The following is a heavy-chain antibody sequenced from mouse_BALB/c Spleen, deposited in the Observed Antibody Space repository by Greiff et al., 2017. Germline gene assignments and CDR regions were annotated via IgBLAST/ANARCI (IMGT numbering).Heavy chain of an antibody. CDR2: INPGSGGT. CDR1: GYAFTNYL. Sequence: QVQLQQSGAELVRPGTSVKVSCKASGYAFTNYLIEWVKQRPGQGLEWIGVINPGSGGTNYNEKFKGKATLTADKSSSTAYMQLSSLTSDDSAVYFCARWWDYFDYWGQGTTLTVSS. J-gene: IGHJ2*01. V-gene: IGHV1-54*01. CDR3: ARWWDYFDY. D-gene: IGHD1-1*02.